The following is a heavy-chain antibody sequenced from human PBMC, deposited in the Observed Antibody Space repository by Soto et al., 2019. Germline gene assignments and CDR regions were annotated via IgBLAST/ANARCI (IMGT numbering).Heavy chain of an antibody. CDR3: ARALYYDFWSGRMNDYYGMDV. Sequence: GASVKVSCKAPADTFTSYYIHWVRQAPGHGLEWMGIINPNGGSTRFAQTFQGRITMTTDTSTSTAYMELRSLRSDDTAVYYCARALYYDFWSGRMNDYYGMDVWGQGTTVTVSS. D-gene: IGHD3-3*01. J-gene: IGHJ6*02. CDR2: INPNGGST. V-gene: IGHV1-46*01. CDR1: ADTFTSYY.